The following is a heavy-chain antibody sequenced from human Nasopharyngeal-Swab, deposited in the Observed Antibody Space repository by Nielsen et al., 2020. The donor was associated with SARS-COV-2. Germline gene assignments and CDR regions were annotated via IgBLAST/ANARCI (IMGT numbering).Heavy chain of an antibody. Sequence: WIRQPPGKALEWLALIDWDDDKYYSTSLKTRLTISKDTFKNQVVLTMTNMDPVDTATYYCARIPPLDYYFDYWGQGTLVTVSS. CDR3: ARIPPLDYYFDY. V-gene: IGHV2-70*01. CDR2: IDWDDDK. D-gene: IGHD3/OR15-3a*01. J-gene: IGHJ4*02.